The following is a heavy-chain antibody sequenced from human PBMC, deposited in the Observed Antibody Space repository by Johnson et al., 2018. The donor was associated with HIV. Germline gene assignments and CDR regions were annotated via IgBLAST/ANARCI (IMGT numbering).Heavy chain of an antibody. CDR1: GFTFSSYG. Sequence: QEKLVESGGGVVQPGRSLRLSCAASGFTFSSYGMHWVRQAPGKGLDWVAVISYDGSKKYYADSVKGRFTISRDNSKNTRYLQMNSLRVEDTAVYYCAKARVGARGGAFDIWGQGTMVTVSS. J-gene: IGHJ3*02. CDR2: ISYDGSKK. CDR3: AKARVGARGGAFDI. V-gene: IGHV3-30*18. D-gene: IGHD1-26*01.